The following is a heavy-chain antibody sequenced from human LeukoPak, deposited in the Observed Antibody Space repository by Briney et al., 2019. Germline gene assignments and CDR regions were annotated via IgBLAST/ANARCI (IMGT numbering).Heavy chain of an antibody. Sequence: SETLSLTRTVSGGSISSYYWSWIRQPPGKGLEWIGYIYYSGSTNYNPSLKSRVTISVDTSKNQFSLKLSSVTAADTAVYYCARATDDSSGYYTTIFDYWGQGTLVTVSS. D-gene: IGHD3-22*01. CDR3: ARATDDSSGYYTTIFDY. CDR1: GGSISSYY. CDR2: IYYSGST. V-gene: IGHV4-59*08. J-gene: IGHJ4*02.